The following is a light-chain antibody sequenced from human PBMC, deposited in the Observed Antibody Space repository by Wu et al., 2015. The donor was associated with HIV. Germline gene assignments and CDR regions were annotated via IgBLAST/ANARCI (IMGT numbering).Light chain of an antibody. J-gene: IGKJ1*01. V-gene: IGKV3-20*01. CDR2: GAS. Sequence: EIVLTQSPGTLSLSPGERATLSCRASQSVSSSYLAWYQQKPGQAPRLLIYGASSRATGIPDRFSGSGSGTDFTLTISRLEPEDFAVYYCQQYGSSTXRFGQG. CDR3: QQYGSSTXR. CDR1: QSVSSSY.